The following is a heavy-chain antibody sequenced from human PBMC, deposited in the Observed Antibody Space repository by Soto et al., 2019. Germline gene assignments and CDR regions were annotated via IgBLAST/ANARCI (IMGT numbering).Heavy chain of an antibody. CDR2: ISSNGGST. D-gene: IGHD6-13*01. Sequence: EVQLVESGGGLVQPGGSLRLSCAASGFTFSSYAMHWVRQAPGKGLEYVSAISSNGGSTYYANSVKGRFTISRDNSKNTLYLQMGSLRAEEMAVYYCARDVGSSWIYYYYGMDVWGQGTTVTVSS. CDR1: GFTFSSYA. V-gene: IGHV3-64*01. J-gene: IGHJ6*02. CDR3: ARDVGSSWIYYYYGMDV.